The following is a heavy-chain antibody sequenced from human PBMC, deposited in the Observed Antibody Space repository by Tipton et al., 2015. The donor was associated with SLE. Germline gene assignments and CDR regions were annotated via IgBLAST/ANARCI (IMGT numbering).Heavy chain of an antibody. CDR1: GFTFSGYE. Sequence: LSLTCAASGFTFSGYEMNWVRQAPGRGLEWVSYISTSGTTMYYAESMKGRFTISRDNAKNSLYLQMNSLRAEDTAFYYCARTQEGSGWYPNDYWGRGTLVTVSS. CDR2: ISTSGTTM. CDR3: ARTQEGSGWYPNDY. D-gene: IGHD6-13*01. J-gene: IGHJ4*02. V-gene: IGHV3-48*03.